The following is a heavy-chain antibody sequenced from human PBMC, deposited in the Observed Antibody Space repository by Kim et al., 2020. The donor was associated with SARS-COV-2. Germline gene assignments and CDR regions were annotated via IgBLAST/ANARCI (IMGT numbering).Heavy chain of an antibody. D-gene: IGHD2-21*01. CDR1: GFTFTGYA. CDR2: IDGSDGTT. Sequence: GGSLRLSCTTSGFTFTGYAMSWVRQAPGKGLEWVSSIDGSDGTTYYVDSVKGRFTISRDNSKTTLYLQMSSLRADDTAVYYCMKGGWGSIWDHWGQGTLVTVSS. V-gene: IGHV3-23*01. J-gene: IGHJ4*02. CDR3: MKGGWGSIWDH.